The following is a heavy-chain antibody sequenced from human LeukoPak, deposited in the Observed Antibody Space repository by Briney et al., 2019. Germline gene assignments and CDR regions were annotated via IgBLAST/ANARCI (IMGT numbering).Heavy chain of an antibody. J-gene: IGHJ3*02. Sequence: ASVKVSCKASGYTFTGYYMHWVRQAPGQGLEWMGWINPNSGGTNYAQKFQGRVTITRDTSISTAYMELSRLRSDDTAVYYCARAGGVLRFLEWLANDAFDIWGQGTMVTVSS. CDR3: ARAGGVLRFLEWLANDAFDI. D-gene: IGHD3-3*01. V-gene: IGHV1-2*02. CDR1: GYTFTGYY. CDR2: INPNSGGT.